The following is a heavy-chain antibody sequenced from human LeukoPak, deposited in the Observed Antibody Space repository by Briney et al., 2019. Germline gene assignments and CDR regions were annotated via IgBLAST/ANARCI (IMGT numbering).Heavy chain of an antibody. V-gene: IGHV1-46*01. CDR3: ARHISYLNYYYYYMDV. CDR1: GYTFTSYY. CDR2: INPSGGST. Sequence: ASVKVSCKASGYTFTSYYMHWVRQTPGQGLEWMGIINPSGGSTSYAQKFQGRVTMTRDMSTSTVYMELSSLRSEDTAVYYCARHISYLNYYYYYMDVWGKGTTVTVSS. J-gene: IGHJ6*03. D-gene: IGHD1-26*01.